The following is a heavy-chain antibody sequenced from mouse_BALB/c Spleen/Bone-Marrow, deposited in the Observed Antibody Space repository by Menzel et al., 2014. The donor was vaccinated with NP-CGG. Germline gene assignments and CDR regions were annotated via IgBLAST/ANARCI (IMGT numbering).Heavy chain of an antibody. D-gene: IGHD2-1*01. CDR2: ISSGSSTV. CDR3: ARSRGNFEDFDY. CDR1: GFTFSSFG. Sequence: EVQVVESGGGLVQPGGSRKLSCAASGFTFSSFGMHWVRQAPEKGLEWVAYISSGSSTVFYADTVKGRFTVSRDNPKNTLFLQMSSLRSEDTAMYYCARSRGNFEDFDYWGQGTTLPVSS. V-gene: IGHV5-17*02. J-gene: IGHJ2*01.